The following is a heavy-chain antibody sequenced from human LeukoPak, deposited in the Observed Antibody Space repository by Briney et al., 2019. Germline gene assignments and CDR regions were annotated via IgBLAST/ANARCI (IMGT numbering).Heavy chain of an antibody. Sequence: GGSLRLSCAASGFTFSDYYMSWIRQAPGKGLEWVSYISSSGSTIYYADSVKGRFTISRDNAKNSLYLQMNSLRAEGTAVYYCARVSRDGYNFDYWGQGTLVTVSS. J-gene: IGHJ4*02. CDR3: ARVSRDGYNFDY. CDR2: ISSSGSTI. D-gene: IGHD5-24*01. CDR1: GFTFSDYY. V-gene: IGHV3-11*01.